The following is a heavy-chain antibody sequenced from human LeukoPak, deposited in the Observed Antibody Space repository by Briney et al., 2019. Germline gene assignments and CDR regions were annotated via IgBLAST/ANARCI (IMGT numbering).Heavy chain of an antibody. V-gene: IGHV3-23*01. J-gene: IGHJ4*02. CDR2: ISGSGGST. Sequence: GGSLRLSCAASGFTFSSYARSWVRQAPGKGLEWVSAISGSGGSTYYADSVKGRFTISRDNSKNTLYLQMNSLRAEDTAVYYCAKDLDIVATTLPGYWGQGTLVTVSS. CDR1: GFTFSSYA. D-gene: IGHD5-12*01. CDR3: AKDLDIVATTLPGY.